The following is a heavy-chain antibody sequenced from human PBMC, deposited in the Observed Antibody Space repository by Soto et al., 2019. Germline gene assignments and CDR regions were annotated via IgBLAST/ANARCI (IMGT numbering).Heavy chain of an antibody. CDR2: IYNSGST. Sequence: QLQLQESGPGLVKPSETLSLTCTVSGGSISSSTYYWGWIRQPPGKGLEWIGSIYNSGSTYYNPSLKSRITRSVDTSKNQFSLKLTSVTAADTAVYYCARQSVVVVVAATHYWGQGTLVTVSS. V-gene: IGHV4-39*01. CDR3: ARQSVVVVVAATHY. J-gene: IGHJ4*02. D-gene: IGHD2-15*01. CDR1: GGSISSSTYY.